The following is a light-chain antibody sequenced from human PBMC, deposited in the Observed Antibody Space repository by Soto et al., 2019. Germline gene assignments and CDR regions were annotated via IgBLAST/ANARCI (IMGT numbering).Light chain of an antibody. CDR1: QSISSSF. J-gene: IGKJ5*01. CDR2: GAS. V-gene: IGKV3-20*01. Sequence: EIVLTPSAGTLSFSPGERPYLCCHPSQSISSSFLAWYQQKPGQAPRLLIYGASSRATGIPDRFSGTGSETDFTLTISRLEPEDFAVYYCQQYDNSPITFGQGTRLEIK. CDR3: QQYDNSPIT.